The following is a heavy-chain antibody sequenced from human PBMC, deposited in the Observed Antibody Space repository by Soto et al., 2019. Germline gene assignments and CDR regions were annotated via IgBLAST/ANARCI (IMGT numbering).Heavy chain of an antibody. J-gene: IGHJ5*02. Sequence: SGGSLRLSCAASGFTFDDYGMSWVRQAPGKGLEWVSGINWNGGSTGYADSVKGRFSISRDNAKNSLYLQMNSLRAEDTAVYYCAKEKISTSCCNWFDPWGQGTLVTVSS. CDR1: GFTFDDYG. D-gene: IGHD2-2*01. V-gene: IGHV3-20*04. CDR2: INWNGGST. CDR3: AKEKISTSCCNWFDP.